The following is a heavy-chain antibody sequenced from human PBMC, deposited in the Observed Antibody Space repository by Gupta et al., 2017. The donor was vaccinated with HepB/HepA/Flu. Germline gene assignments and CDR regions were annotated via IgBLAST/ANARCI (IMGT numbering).Heavy chain of an antibody. CDR1: GFSLSTSGVG. CDR2: IYWDDDK. D-gene: IGHD3-3*01. Sequence: QITLKESGPTLVKPTQTLTLTCTFSGFSLSTSGVGVGWIRQPPGKALEWLALIYWDDDKRYSPSLQSRLTITKDNSKNQGGRTMTNMDPVDTAKYYRAHRTTIRDYDFWSGPPSGWFDPWGRGTRGTV. V-gene: IGHV2-5*02. CDR3: AHRTTIRDYDFWSGPPSGWFDP. J-gene: IGHJ5*02.